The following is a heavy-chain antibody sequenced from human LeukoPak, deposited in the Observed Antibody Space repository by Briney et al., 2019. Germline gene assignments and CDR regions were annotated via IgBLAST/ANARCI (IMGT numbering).Heavy chain of an antibody. J-gene: IGHJ5*02. Sequence: ASVKVSCKASGYTFITYGISWVRQAPGQGFEWMGWISSYNGNADYAQKFRGRVTMTTDTSTNTAYMELRSLRFDDSADYYCARGRDGYGYAGFDPWGQGTRVTVSS. V-gene: IGHV1-18*01. CDR2: ISSYNGNA. CDR1: GYTFITYG. CDR3: ARGRDGYGYAGFDP. D-gene: IGHD5-24*01.